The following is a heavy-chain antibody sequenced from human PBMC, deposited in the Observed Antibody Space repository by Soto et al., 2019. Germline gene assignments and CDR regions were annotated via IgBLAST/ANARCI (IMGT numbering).Heavy chain of an antibody. CDR2: INPNSGGT. CDR1: GYTFTGYY. D-gene: IGHD3-22*01. J-gene: IGHJ6*02. Sequence: EASVKVSCKASGYTFTGYYMHWVRQAPGQGLEWMGWINPNSGGTNYAQKFQGRVTMTRXXXXXXXXXXXXXXXXXXXXXXXXAXXXYYDSSGYYHPYYYYGMDVWGQGTTVTVSS. CDR3: AXXXYYDSSGYYHPYYYYGMDV. V-gene: IGHV1-2*02.